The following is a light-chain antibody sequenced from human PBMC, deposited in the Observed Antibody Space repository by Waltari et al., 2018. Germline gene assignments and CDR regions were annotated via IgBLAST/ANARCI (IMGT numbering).Light chain of an antibody. CDR2: EDN. CDR1: TLPRKY. J-gene: IGLJ1*01. CDR3: YSTDSSSKGV. Sequence: SYELTQPPSVSVSPGQTARITCSGDTLPRKYAYWYQQKSGQAPVLVNFEDNKRPSGIPVRFSGSISGTMATLTISGAQVEDEADYYCYSTDSSSKGVFGAGTKVTVL. V-gene: IGLV3-10*01.